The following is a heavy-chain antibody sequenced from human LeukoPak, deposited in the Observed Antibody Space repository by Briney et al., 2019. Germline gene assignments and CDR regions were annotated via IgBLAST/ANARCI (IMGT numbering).Heavy chain of an antibody. V-gene: IGHV4-39*01. Sequence: KPSETLSLTCTVSGGSISSSSYYWGWIRQPPGKGLEWIGSIYYSGSTYYNPSLKSRVTISVDTSKNQFSLKLSSVIAADTAVYYCARVDSSSPRNWFDPWGQGTLVTVSS. CDR3: ARVDSSSPRNWFDP. J-gene: IGHJ5*02. CDR1: GGSISSSSYY. D-gene: IGHD6-13*01. CDR2: IYYSGST.